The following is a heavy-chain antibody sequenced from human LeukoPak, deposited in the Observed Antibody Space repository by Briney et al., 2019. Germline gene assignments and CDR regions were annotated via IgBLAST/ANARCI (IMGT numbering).Heavy chain of an antibody. J-gene: IGHJ3*02. CDR2: ISYSGST. Sequence: SETLSLTCTVSGGSISSYYWSWIRQPPGKGLEWIGYISYSGSTNYNPSLKSRVTISIDTSKNQFSLKLRSVTAADTAIYYCARQGYDILTGHIDAFDIWGQGTMVTVSS. CDR1: GGSISSYY. CDR3: ARQGYDILTGHIDAFDI. V-gene: IGHV4-59*08. D-gene: IGHD3-9*01.